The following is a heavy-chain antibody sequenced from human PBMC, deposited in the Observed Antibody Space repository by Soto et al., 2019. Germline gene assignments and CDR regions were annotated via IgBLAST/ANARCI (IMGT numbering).Heavy chain of an antibody. V-gene: IGHV1-18*04. CDR2: ISTYNGNT. D-gene: IGHD3-22*01. Sequence: ASVKVSCKASGYTFTSYGISWVRQAPGQGLEWMGWISTYNGNTNYAQKLQGRVTMTTDTSTSTAYMELRSLRSDDTAVYYCARDDSLYYYVSSGYSHSRGAFDIWGQGTMVTVSS. CDR1: GYTFTSYG. CDR3: ARDDSLYYYVSSGYSHSRGAFDI. J-gene: IGHJ3*02.